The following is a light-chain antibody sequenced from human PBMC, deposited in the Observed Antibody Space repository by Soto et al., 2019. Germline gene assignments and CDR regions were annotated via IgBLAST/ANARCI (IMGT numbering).Light chain of an antibody. V-gene: IGKV1-39*01. J-gene: IGKJ4*01. CDR3: QQGSFTLT. CDR2: GAS. CDR1: QSISTY. Sequence: DIQMTQSPSSLSASVGDRVTITCRASQSISTYLNWYQQKLGKAPKLLISGASSLQGGVPSRFSGSGSGTGFTLTISSLQPEDFATYYCQQGSFTLTFGGGTKLEIK.